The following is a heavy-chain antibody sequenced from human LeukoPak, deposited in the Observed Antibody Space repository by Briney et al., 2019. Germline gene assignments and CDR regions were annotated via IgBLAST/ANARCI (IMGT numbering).Heavy chain of an antibody. Sequence: SETLSLTCAVYGGSFSSYYWTWIRQPPGKGLEWLGGINHSGSTNYNPSLKSRVTISVDTSKNQFSLKLSSVTAADTAVYYCANWSDNRDYWGQGTLVTVSS. CDR2: INHSGST. D-gene: IGHD2/OR15-2a*01. V-gene: IGHV4-34*01. CDR3: ANWSDNRDY. CDR1: GGSFSSYY. J-gene: IGHJ4*02.